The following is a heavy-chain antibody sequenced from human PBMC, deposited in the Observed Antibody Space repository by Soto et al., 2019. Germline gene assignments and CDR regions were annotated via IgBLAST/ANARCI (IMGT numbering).Heavy chain of an antibody. Sequence: QVQLVQSGAEVKKPGSSVKVSCKASGGTFSSYAISWVRQAPGQGLEWMGGILPILGTANYAQKFQGRVTITADESTSTAYMELSSLRSEDTAVYYCASNYAFTTSGYFGFDIWGQGTMVTVSS. J-gene: IGHJ3*02. CDR1: GGTFSSYA. CDR3: ASNYAFTTSGYFGFDI. V-gene: IGHV1-69*11. CDR2: ILPILGTA. D-gene: IGHD3-22*01.